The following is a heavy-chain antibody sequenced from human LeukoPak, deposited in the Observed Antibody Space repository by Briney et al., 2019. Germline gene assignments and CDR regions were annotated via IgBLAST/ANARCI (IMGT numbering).Heavy chain of an antibody. CDR3: ASQLDAFDI. CDR1: GGSVSSSSYY. Sequence: SETLSPTCTVSGGSVSSSSYYWGWIRQPPGKGLEWIGNIYYTGSADYNPSLKSRVTISIDTSKNQFSLKLNSVTAADTAVYYCASQLDAFDIWDQGTMVTVSS. J-gene: IGHJ3*02. CDR2: IYYTGSA. V-gene: IGHV4-39*01.